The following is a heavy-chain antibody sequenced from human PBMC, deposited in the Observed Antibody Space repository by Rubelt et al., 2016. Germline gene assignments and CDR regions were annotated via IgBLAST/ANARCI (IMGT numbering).Heavy chain of an antibody. CDR2: INPNSGGT. V-gene: IGHV1-2*06. Sequence: QVQLVQSGAEVKKPGASVKVSCKASGYTFTGYYMHWVRQAPGQGLEWVGRINPNSGGTNYAQKVQGRVPRTRDTSITTAYMELSRLRSDDTAVFYCARESSSGWYIDYWGQGTLVTVSS. D-gene: IGHD6-19*01. CDR1: GYTFTGYY. CDR3: ARESSSGWYIDY. J-gene: IGHJ4*02.